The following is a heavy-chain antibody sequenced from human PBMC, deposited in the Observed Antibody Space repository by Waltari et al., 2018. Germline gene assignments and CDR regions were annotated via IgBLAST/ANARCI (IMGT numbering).Heavy chain of an antibody. CDR2: INTNTGNP. V-gene: IGHV7-4-1*02. Sequence: QVQLVQSGSELKKPGASVKVSCKASGYTFTSYAMNWVRQAPGQGLEWMGWINTNTGNPTYAQGFTGRLVFSLDTSVSTAYLQISSLKAEDTAVYYCARSITIFGVVPPIAFDIWGQGTMVTVSS. D-gene: IGHD3-3*01. J-gene: IGHJ3*02. CDR3: ARSITIFGVVPPIAFDI. CDR1: GYTFTSYA.